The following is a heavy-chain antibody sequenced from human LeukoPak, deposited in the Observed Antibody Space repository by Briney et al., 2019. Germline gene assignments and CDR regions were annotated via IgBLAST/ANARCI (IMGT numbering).Heavy chain of an antibody. J-gene: IGHJ5*01. V-gene: IGHV3-23*01. D-gene: IGHD3-3*01. CDR1: GFTFSTYG. Sequence: GGSLRLSCAASGFTFSTYGMSWVRQVPGKGREWVSAISGNGDTTYYADSVKGRFTISRDNSKNTVSLQMNNLRAEDSAIFYCAKDNFWSAFDSWGQGTLVTVSS. CDR2: ISGNGDTT. CDR3: AKDNFWSAFDS.